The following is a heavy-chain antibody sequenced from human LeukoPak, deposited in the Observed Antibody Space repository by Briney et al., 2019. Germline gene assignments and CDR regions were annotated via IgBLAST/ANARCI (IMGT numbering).Heavy chain of an antibody. J-gene: IGHJ4*02. CDR3: ARHRGGISYFDY. Sequence: SETLSLTCTVSGGSISSSSYYWGGIRQPPGKGREWIGSIYYSGSTYYNPSLKSRVTISVDTSKNQFSLKLSSVTAADTAVYYCARHRGGISYFDYWGQGTLVTVSS. CDR1: GGSISSSSYY. V-gene: IGHV4-39*01. CDR2: IYYSGST. D-gene: IGHD3-10*01.